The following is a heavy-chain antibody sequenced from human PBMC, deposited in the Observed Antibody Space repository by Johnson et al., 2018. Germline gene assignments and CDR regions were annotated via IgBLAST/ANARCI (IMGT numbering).Heavy chain of an antibody. D-gene: IGHD3-3*01. V-gene: IGHV4-34*01. CDR1: GGSLSGYY. CDR3: ARGDYHFRRILLDH. Sequence: QVQLQQWGAGLLKPSETLSLTCGVYGGSLSGYYWNWIRQTPGKGLEWIGDINHSGVTNYNASLQSRLFISLDKSQSLFSLRLSSVTAPDTSVYYCARGDYHFRRILLDHWGQGTLVTVSP. CDR2: INHSGVT. J-gene: IGHJ4*02.